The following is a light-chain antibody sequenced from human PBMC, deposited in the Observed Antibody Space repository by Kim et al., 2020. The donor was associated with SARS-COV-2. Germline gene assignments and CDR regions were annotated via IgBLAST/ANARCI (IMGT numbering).Light chain of an antibody. CDR1: QSLVYSDGNTY. CDR3: MQGIHPIT. CDR2: KVS. Sequence: DVVMTQSPLSLPVTLGQPASISCRSSQSLVYSDGNTYLNWFQQRPGQSPRRLIYKVSNRDSGVPDRFSGSWSGTDFTLKISRVEGEHVGVYCCMQGIHPITFGQGTRLEI. V-gene: IGKV2-30*01. J-gene: IGKJ5*01.